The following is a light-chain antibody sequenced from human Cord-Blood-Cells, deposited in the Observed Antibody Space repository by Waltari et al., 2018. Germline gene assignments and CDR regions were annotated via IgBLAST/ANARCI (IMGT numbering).Light chain of an antibody. CDR1: QSVLYSSNNKNY. J-gene: IGKJ2*01. Sequence: DIVMTQSPDSLAVSLGERATINCKSSQSVLYSSNNKNYLAWYQQKPGQPPKLLIYVGSTRESGVPDRFSGSGSGTDFTLTISSLQAEDVAVYYCQQYYSTPYTFGQGTKLEIK. CDR2: VGS. CDR3: QQYYSTPYT. V-gene: IGKV4-1*01.